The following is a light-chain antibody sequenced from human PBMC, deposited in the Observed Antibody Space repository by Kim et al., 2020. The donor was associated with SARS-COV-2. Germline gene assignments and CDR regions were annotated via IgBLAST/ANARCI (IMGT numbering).Light chain of an antibody. CDR3: QQYNNWPPWT. CDR2: GAS. J-gene: IGKJ1*01. V-gene: IGKV3-15*01. Sequence: PGERATLSCKASQSVSSNLAWYQQKPGQAPRLLIYGASTRATGIPARFSGSGSGTEFTLTISSLQSEDFAVYYCQQYNNWPPWTFGQGTKVDIK. CDR1: QSVSSN.